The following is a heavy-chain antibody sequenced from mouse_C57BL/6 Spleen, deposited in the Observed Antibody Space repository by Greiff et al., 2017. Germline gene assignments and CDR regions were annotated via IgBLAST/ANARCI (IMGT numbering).Heavy chain of an antibody. D-gene: IGHD3-2*02. J-gene: IGHJ4*01. V-gene: IGHV1-54*01. CDR3: ARDSSGYGGAMDY. CDR1: GYAFTNYL. CDR2: INPGSGGT. Sequence: QVQLKESGAELVRPGTSVKVSCKASGYAFTNYLIEWVKQRPGQGLEWIGVINPGSGGTNYNEKFKGKATLTADKSSSTAYMQLSSLTSEDSAVYFCARDSSGYGGAMDYWGQGTSVTVSS.